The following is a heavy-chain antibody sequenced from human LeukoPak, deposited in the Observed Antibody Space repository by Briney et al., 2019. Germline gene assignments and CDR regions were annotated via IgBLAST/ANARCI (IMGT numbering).Heavy chain of an antibody. CDR1: GGSFSGYY. CDR3: ARSYCSSTSCYAKYYFDY. Sequence: SETLSLTCAVYGGSFSGYYWSWIRQPPGKGLGWIGENNHSGSTNYNPSLKSRVTISVDTSKNQFSLKLSSVTAADTAVYYCARSYCSSTSCYAKYYFDYWGQGTLVTVSS. J-gene: IGHJ4*02. V-gene: IGHV4-34*01. CDR2: NNHSGST. D-gene: IGHD2-2*01.